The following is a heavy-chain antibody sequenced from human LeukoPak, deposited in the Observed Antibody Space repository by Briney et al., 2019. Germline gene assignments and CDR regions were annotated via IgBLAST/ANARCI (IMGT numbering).Heavy chain of an antibody. CDR1: GGSISSSSYY. V-gene: IGHV4-39*07. J-gene: IGHJ3*02. CDR2: IYYSGST. Sequence: PSETLSLTCTVSGGSISSSSYYWGWIRQPPGKGLEWIGSIYYSGSTYYNPSLKSRVTISVDTSKNQFSLKLSSVTAADTAVYYCASHVDTAMVLSWGAFDIWGQGTMVTVSS. D-gene: IGHD5-18*01. CDR3: ASHVDTAMVLSWGAFDI.